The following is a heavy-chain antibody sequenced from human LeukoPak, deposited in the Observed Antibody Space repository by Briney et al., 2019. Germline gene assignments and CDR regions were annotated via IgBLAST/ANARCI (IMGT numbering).Heavy chain of an antibody. CDR3: ARDGSSSWDAYYFDY. CDR1: GGTFSSYA. Sequence: LVKVSCKASGGTFSSYAISWVRQAPGQGLEWMGRIIPIFGTANYAQKFQGRVTITTDESTSTAYMELSSLRSEDTAVYYCARDGSSSWDAYYFDYWGQGTLVTVSS. D-gene: IGHD6-13*01. V-gene: IGHV1-69*05. J-gene: IGHJ4*02. CDR2: IIPIFGTA.